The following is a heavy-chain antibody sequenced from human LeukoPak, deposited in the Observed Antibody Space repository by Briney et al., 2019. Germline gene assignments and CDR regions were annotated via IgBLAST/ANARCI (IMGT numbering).Heavy chain of an antibody. CDR1: GGTFSSYA. Sequence: GASVKVSCKASGGTFSSYAISWVRQAPGQGLEWMGRIIPILGIANYAQKFQGRVTITADKSTSTAYMELSSLRSEDTAVYYCARDISGWWDYGMDVWGQGTTVTVSS. D-gene: IGHD6-19*01. V-gene: IGHV1-69*04. CDR3: ARDISGWWDYGMDV. J-gene: IGHJ6*02. CDR2: IIPILGIA.